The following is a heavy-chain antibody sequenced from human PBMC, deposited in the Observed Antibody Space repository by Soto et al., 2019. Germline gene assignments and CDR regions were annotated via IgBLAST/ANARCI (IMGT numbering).Heavy chain of an antibody. CDR1: GGTFSSYA. V-gene: IGHV1-69*05. D-gene: IGHD5-12*01. CDR3: ARVEGGYGASGRAFDI. J-gene: IGHJ3*02. CDR2: IIPIFGTA. Sequence: QVQLVQSGAEVKKPGSSVKVSCKASGGTFSSYAISWVRQAPGQGLEWMGGIIPIFGTANYAQKFQGRVTITXXEXTXXAYMELSSRRSEDTAVYYCARVEGGYGASGRAFDIWGQGTMVTVSS.